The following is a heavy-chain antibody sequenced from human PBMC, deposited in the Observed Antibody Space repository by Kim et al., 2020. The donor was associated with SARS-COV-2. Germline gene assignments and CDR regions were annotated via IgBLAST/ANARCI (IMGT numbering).Heavy chain of an antibody. J-gene: IGHJ4*01. CDR1: GFSFNNYN. CDR3: ARVPQGTDWLSYYFFD. V-gene: IGHV3-48*01. D-gene: IGHD3-9*01. CDR2: ISRNSRTI. Sequence: GGSLRLSCAASGFSFNNYNMNWVRQAPGKGLEWISYISRNSRTIYYADSVKGRFTISRDDAKNSLYLEMNSLRAEDTAVYYCARVPQGTDWLSYYFFD.